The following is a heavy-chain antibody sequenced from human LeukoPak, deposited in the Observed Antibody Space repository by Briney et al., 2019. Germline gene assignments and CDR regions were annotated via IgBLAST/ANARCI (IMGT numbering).Heavy chain of an antibody. CDR1: GFTLSNYW. J-gene: IGHJ3*02. V-gene: IGHV3-7*01. CDR2: IKQDGREK. D-gene: IGHD6-19*01. CDR3: ARGGGSGWYGSAFDI. Sequence: GGSRDLSFTAPGFTLSNYWLSGFRKAPGRGLEWVSNIKQDGREKYYVGSVKGRFTISRDNAKNSLYLQMNSLRVEDTALYYCARGGGSGWYGSAFDIWGQGTMVTVSS.